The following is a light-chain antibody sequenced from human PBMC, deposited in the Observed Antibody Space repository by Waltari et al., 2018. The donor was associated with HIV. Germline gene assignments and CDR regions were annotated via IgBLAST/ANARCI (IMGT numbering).Light chain of an antibody. CDR1: QSPSNF. Sequence: DIQMTQSPSFLSASVGDRVTITCRASQSPSNFLAWYQQKPGKAPKLLIYTASVLESGVPSRFSGSGSGTEFTLTISSLQPDDFTTYYCQQYYSPLTFGGGTKVEIK. V-gene: IGKV1-5*03. CDR2: TAS. J-gene: IGKJ4*01. CDR3: QQYYSPLT.